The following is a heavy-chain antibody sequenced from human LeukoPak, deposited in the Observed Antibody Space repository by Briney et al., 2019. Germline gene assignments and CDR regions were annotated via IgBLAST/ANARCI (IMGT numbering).Heavy chain of an antibody. D-gene: IGHD3-10*01. Sequence: SETLSLTCTVSGGSISSSSYYWGWIRQPPGKGLEWIGSIYYSGSTYYNPSLKSRVTISVDTSKNQFSLKLSSVTAADTAVYYCARTSYYYGSGSYYKTEYFDYWGQGTLVTVSS. V-gene: IGHV4-39*07. CDR2: IYYSGST. CDR3: ARTSYYYGSGSYYKTEYFDY. CDR1: GGSISSSSYY. J-gene: IGHJ4*02.